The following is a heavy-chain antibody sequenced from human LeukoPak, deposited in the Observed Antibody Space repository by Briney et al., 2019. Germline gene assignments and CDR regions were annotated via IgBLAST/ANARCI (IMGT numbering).Heavy chain of an antibody. D-gene: IGHD3-10*01. V-gene: IGHV4-34*01. CDR3: ARARITMVRGVIRKTYYFDY. CDR2: INHSGST. J-gene: IGHJ4*02. Sequence: SETLSLTCAVYGGSFSGYYWSWIRQPPGKGLEWIGEINHSGSTNYNPSLKSRVTISVDTSKNQFSLKLSSVTAADTAVYYCARARITMVRGVIRKTYYFDYWGQGTLVTVSS. CDR1: GGSFSGYY.